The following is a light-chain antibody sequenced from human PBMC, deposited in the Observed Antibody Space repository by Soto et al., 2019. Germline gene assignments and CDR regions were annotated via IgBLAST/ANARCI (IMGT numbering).Light chain of an antibody. V-gene: IGKV1-33*01. J-gene: IGKJ3*01. Sequence: DIQMTQSPSSLSASVGDRVTITCQASQDISNYLHWYQQKPGKAPQLLIYGASNLETGVPSRFSGSGSGTDFTITISSLQPEDIATYYCQQYDNLPPFSFGPGTKVDIK. CDR2: GAS. CDR1: QDISNY. CDR3: QQYDNLPPFS.